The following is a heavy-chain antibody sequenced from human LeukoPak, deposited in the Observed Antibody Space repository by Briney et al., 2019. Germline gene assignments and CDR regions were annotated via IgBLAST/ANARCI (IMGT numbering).Heavy chain of an antibody. Sequence: SQTLSLTFAISGDSVSSNSAAWNWIRQSPSRGLEWLGRTYHRSKWYNDYAVSVKSRITINPDTSKNQFSLQLNSVTPEDTAVYYCARSGGDSSSWFPLFDYWGQGTLVTVSS. CDR3: ARSGGDSSSWFPLFDY. CDR2: TYHRSKWYN. CDR1: GDSVSSNSAA. D-gene: IGHD6-13*01. J-gene: IGHJ4*02. V-gene: IGHV6-1*01.